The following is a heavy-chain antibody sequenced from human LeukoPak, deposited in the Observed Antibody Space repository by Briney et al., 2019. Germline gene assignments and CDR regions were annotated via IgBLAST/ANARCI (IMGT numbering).Heavy chain of an antibody. J-gene: IGHJ4*02. CDR3: AKHGTSGYNFFDS. CDR2: ITTGGIT. D-gene: IGHD3-22*01. Sequence: GGSLRLSCAASGFTFSTYAMTWVRQAPGKGLGWVSTITTGGITYHADSVKGRFTISRDISKSTLYLQMNGLRAEDTAMYYCAKHGTSGYNFFDSWGQGTLVTVSS. V-gene: IGHV3-23*01. CDR1: GFTFSTYA.